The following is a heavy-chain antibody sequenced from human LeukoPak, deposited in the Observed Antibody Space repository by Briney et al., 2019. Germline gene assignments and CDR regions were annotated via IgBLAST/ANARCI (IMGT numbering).Heavy chain of an antibody. D-gene: IGHD6-6*01. V-gene: IGHV4-34*01. CDR3: ARRAARPLYWFDP. J-gene: IGHJ5*02. CDR2: INHSGST. CDR1: GGSFSGYY. Sequence: PSETLSLTCAVYGGSFSGYYWSWIRQPPGKGLEWIGEINHSGSTNYNPSLKSRVTISVDTSKNQFSLKLSSVTAADTAVYYCARRAARPLYWFDPWGQGTLVTVSS.